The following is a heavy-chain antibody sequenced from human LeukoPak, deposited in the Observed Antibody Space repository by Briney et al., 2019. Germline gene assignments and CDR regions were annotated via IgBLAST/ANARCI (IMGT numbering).Heavy chain of an antibody. CDR1: GFTFSSYA. CDR3: AKEGDRGDFWSGYSTAYYYYGMDV. J-gene: IGHJ6*02. CDR2: ISGSGGST. D-gene: IGHD3-3*01. V-gene: IGHV3-23*01. Sequence: PGGSLRLSCAASGFTFSSYAMSWVRQAPGKGLEWVSAISGSGGSTYYADSVKGRFTISRDNSKNTLYLQMNSLRAEDTAVYYCAKEGDRGDFWSGYSTAYYYYGMDVWGQGTTVTASS.